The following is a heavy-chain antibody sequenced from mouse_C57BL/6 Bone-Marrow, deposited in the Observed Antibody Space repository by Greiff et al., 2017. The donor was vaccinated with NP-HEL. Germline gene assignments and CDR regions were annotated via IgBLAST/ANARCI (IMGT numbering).Heavy chain of an antibody. CDR3: TTGYYGSSFDY. CDR2: IDPEDGDT. CDR1: GFNIKDYY. V-gene: IGHV14-1*01. D-gene: IGHD1-1*01. J-gene: IGHJ2*01. Sequence: EVQLQQSGAELVRPGASVKLSCTASGFNIKDYYMHWVKQRPEQGLEWIGRIDPEDGDTEYAPKFQGKATMTADTSSNTAYLRLSSLTSEDTAVYYCTTGYYGSSFDYWGQGTTLTVSS.